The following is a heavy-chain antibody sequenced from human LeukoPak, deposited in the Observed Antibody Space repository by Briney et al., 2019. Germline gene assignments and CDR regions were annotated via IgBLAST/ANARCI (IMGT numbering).Heavy chain of an antibody. D-gene: IGHD4-17*01. CDR3: ARVERTQTTVTLGGYYIMDV. V-gene: IGHV1-69*06. J-gene: IGHJ6*04. Sequence: SVKVSCKASGGTFSKFAITWVRQAPGQGLEWMGGITPIVNSANYAQRFQGRVTITADKPTSTAYMELSSLTSEDTAVYYCARVERTQTTVTLGGYYIMDVWGKGPMVTVSS. CDR1: GGTFSKFA. CDR2: ITPIVNSA.